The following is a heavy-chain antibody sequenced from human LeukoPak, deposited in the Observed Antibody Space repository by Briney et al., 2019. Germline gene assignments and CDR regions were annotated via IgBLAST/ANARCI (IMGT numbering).Heavy chain of an antibody. V-gene: IGHV4-59*01. CDR2: IYYSGST. D-gene: IGHD2-15*01. J-gene: IGHJ6*02. CDR1: GGSISSYY. CDR3: ARSCSGGSCYLLGMDV. Sequence: PSETLSLTCTVSGGSISSYYWSWIRQPPGKGLEWIGYIYYSGSTNYNPSLKSRVTISVDTSKNQFSLKLSSVTAADTAVYYCARSCSGGSCYLLGMDVWGQGTTVTVSS.